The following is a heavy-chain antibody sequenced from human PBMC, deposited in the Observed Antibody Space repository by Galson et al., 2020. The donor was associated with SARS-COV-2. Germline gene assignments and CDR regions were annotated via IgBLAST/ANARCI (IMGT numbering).Heavy chain of an antibody. Sequence: GESLKISCAASGFTFSSYGMHWVRQAPGKGLEWVAVIWYAGSNKYYADSVKGRFTISRDNSKNTLYLQMNSLRAEDTAVYYCARDKVESSGWGYYFDYWGQGTLVTVSS. V-gene: IGHV3-33*01. CDR1: GFTFSSYG. D-gene: IGHD6-19*01. CDR2: IWYAGSNK. CDR3: ARDKVESSGWGYYFDY. J-gene: IGHJ4*02.